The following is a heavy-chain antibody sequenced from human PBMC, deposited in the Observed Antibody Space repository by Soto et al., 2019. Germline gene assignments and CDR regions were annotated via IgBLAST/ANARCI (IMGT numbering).Heavy chain of an antibody. J-gene: IGHJ6*02. V-gene: IGHV4-59*01. Sequence: QVQLQESGPGLVKPSETLSLTCTVSGGSISSYYWSWIRQPPGKGLEWIGYIYYSGSTNYNPSLKSRVTISVDTYKNQFSLKLSSVTAADTAVYYCARAGPKTLYYYCCGMDVWGQGTTVTVSS. CDR2: IYYSGST. CDR1: GGSISSYY. CDR3: ARAGPKTLYYYCCGMDV.